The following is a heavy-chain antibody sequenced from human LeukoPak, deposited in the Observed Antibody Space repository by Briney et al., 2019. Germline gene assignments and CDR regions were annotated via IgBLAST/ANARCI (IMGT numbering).Heavy chain of an antibody. CDR2: INPYSGGT. Sequence: ASVKVSCKASGYTFTGYYMHWVRQAPGQGLEWMGWINPYSGGTNYAQKFQGRVTMTRDTSISTAYMELSRLRSDDTAVYYCARIIVGATDLNAFDIWGQGTMVTVSS. J-gene: IGHJ3*02. CDR1: GYTFTGYY. CDR3: ARIIVGATDLNAFDI. D-gene: IGHD1-26*01. V-gene: IGHV1-2*02.